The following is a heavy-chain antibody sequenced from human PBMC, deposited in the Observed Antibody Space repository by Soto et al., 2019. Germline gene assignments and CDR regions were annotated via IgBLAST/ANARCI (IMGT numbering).Heavy chain of an antibody. CDR2: IWYDGSNK. V-gene: IGHV3-33*01. D-gene: IGHD6-19*01. J-gene: IGHJ4*02. Sequence: GGSLRLSCAASGFTFSSYGMHWVRQAPGKGLEWVAVIWYDGSNKYYADSVKGRFTISRDNSKNTLYLQMNSLRAEDTAVYYCARDLLHVAGLVDYWGQGTLVTVSS. CDR3: ARDLLHVAGLVDY. CDR1: GFTFSSYG.